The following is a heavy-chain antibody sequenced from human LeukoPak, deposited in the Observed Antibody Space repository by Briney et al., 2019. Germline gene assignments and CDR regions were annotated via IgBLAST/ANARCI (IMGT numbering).Heavy chain of an antibody. J-gene: IGHJ4*02. V-gene: IGHV3-23*01. CDR2: ITGSGGST. CDR3: ATLPRGPTGYVGYGGEDY. D-gene: IGHD5-12*01. CDR1: GFTFGIYA. Sequence: GGSLRLSCAASGFTFGIYAMTWVRQAPGKGLQWVFAITGSGGSTYYADSVKGRFTISRDNSKNTLYLRVNGLRAEDRAVYYCATLPRGPTGYVGYGGEDYWGQGTLVTVSS.